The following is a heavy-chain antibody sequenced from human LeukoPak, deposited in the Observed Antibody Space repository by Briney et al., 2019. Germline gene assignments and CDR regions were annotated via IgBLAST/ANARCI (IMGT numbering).Heavy chain of an antibody. CDR1: GFTFSSYS. D-gene: IGHD3-22*01. Sequence: GGSLRLSCAAPGFTFSSYSMNWVRQAPGKGLEWVSYISSSSSTIYYADSVKGRFTISRDNAKNSLYLQMNSLRAEDTAVYYCARLHDSSGYWRGFDYWGQGTLVTVSS. CDR2: ISSSSSTI. V-gene: IGHV3-48*01. CDR3: ARLHDSSGYWRGFDY. J-gene: IGHJ4*02.